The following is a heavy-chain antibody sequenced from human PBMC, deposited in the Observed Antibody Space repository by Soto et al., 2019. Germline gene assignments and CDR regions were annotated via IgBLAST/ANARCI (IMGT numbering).Heavy chain of an antibody. CDR2: IPPIFGTA. Sequence: QVQLVQSGAEVKKPGSSVKVSCKASGGTFSRHGISWVRQAPGQGLEWLGGIPPIFGTANYPQKFQGRVTITADESTSTAYMDLSSLRSEDTAVYYCASNDDILTGSYYYGMDVWGQGTTVTVSS. CDR3: ASNDDILTGSYYYGMDV. CDR1: GGTFSRHG. D-gene: IGHD3-9*01. V-gene: IGHV1-69*12. J-gene: IGHJ6*02.